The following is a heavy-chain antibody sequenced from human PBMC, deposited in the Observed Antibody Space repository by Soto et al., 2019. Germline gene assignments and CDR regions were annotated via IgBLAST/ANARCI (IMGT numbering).Heavy chain of an antibody. CDR2: IIPIFGTA. D-gene: IGHD2-21*02. Sequence: SVKVSCKASGGTFSSYAISWVRQAPGQGLEWMGGIIPIFGTANYAQKFRGRVTITADESTSTAYMELSSLRSEDTAVYYCAGLDGGNSGGNFEYWGQGTLVTV. J-gene: IGHJ4*02. V-gene: IGHV1-69*13. CDR1: GGTFSSYA. CDR3: AGLDGGNSGGNFEY.